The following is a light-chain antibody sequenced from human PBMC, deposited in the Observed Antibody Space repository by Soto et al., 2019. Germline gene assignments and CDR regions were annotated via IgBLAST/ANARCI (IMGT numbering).Light chain of an antibody. V-gene: IGLV1-44*01. CDR3: AAWDNSLNGPNYV. J-gene: IGLJ1*01. CDR1: SSNIGSNT. CDR2: SNN. Sequence: QSVLTQPPSASGTPGQRVTISCSGGSSNIGSNTVDWYQQLPETAPKLLMYSNNQRPSGVPDRFSGSKSGTSASLAISGLQSEDEADYYCAAWDNSLNGPNYVFXTGTKVTVL.